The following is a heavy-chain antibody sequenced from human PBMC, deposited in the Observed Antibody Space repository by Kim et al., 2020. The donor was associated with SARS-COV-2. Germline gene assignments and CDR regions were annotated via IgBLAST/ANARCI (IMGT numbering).Heavy chain of an antibody. CDR2: SST. V-gene: IGHV3-74*01. D-gene: IGHD3-10*01. J-gene: IGHJ4*02. Sequence: SSTSYADSVKGRFTISRDNAKNTLYLQMNSLRAEDTAVYYCARGVLWSLYWGQGTLVTVSS. CDR3: ARGVLWSLY.